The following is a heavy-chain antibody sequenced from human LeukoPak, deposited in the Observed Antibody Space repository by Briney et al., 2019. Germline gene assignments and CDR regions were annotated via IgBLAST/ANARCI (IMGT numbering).Heavy chain of an antibody. J-gene: IGHJ3*02. CDR1: GFTVSSNY. CDR2: IYSGGST. V-gene: IGHV3-53*01. CDR3: ASHYYSSAPGGAFDI. D-gene: IGHD6-25*01. Sequence: GGSLRLSCAASGFTVSSNYMSWVRQAPGKGLGWVSVIYSGGSTYYADSVKGRFTISRDNSKNTLYLQMNSLRAEDTAVYYCASHYYSSAPGGAFDIWGQGTMVTVSS.